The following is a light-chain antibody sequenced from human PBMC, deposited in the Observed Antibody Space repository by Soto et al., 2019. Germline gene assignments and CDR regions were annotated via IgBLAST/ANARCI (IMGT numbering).Light chain of an antibody. Sequence: DIPLTQSPSFLSASVGDRVTITCRASQTVSSYLVWYQQKPGKAPKVLITDASTLQSGVPSRFSGSGFGTEFTLTSRGLQPEDVATYYCQQLNNFVTFGPGTKVNI. CDR1: QTVSSY. V-gene: IGKV1-9*01. CDR2: DAS. J-gene: IGKJ3*01. CDR3: QQLNNFVT.